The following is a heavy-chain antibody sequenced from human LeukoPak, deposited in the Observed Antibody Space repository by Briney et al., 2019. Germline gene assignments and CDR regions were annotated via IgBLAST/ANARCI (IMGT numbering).Heavy chain of an antibody. J-gene: IGHJ6*02. Sequence: SETLSLTCTVSGGSISSSTYYWGWIRQPPGKGLEWVGSIYYSGSTYYNPSLKSRVTISEDTSKNRFSLELSSVTAADTAVYYCARRYYDILTGYDVWGQGTTVTVSS. D-gene: IGHD3-9*01. CDR1: GGSISSSTYY. V-gene: IGHV4-39*01. CDR3: ARRYYDILTGYDV. CDR2: IYYSGST.